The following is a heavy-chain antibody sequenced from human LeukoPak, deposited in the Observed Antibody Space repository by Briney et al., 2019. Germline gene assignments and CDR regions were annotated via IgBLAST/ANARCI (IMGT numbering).Heavy chain of an antibody. V-gene: IGHV4-38-2*02. CDR3: ARDRSLGGATCRAGWFDP. D-gene: IGHD1-26*01. CDR1: GYSISSGYY. Sequence: SETLSLTCAVSGYSISSGYYWGWFRQPPGKGPEWIGSNNHSGSTYYNPSTKSRVTISLETPKNHFSLKLSSVTVADTAVYYCARDRSLGGATCRAGWFDPWGQGTLVTVSS. J-gene: IGHJ5*02. CDR2: NNHSGST.